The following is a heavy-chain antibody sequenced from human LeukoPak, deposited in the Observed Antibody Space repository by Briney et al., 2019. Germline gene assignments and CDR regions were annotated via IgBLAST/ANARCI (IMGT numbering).Heavy chain of an antibody. D-gene: IGHD3-22*01. J-gene: IGHJ4*02. CDR2: IYYSGST. V-gene: IGHV4-39*07. CDR3: ARDRITMMGRYFDY. Sequence: SETLSLTCTVSGGSISSSSYYWGWIRQPPGKGLEWIGSIYYSGSTYYNPSLKSRVTISVDTSKNQFSLKLSSVTAADTAVYYCARDRITMMGRYFDYWGQGTLVTVSS. CDR1: GGSISSSSYY.